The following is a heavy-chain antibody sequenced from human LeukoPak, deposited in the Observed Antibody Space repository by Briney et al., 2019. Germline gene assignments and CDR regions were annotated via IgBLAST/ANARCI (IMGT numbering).Heavy chain of an antibody. CDR1: GGSISSYY. CDR2: IYYSGST. Sequence: SETLSLTCTVSGGSISSYYWSWIRQPPGKGLEWIGYIYYSGSTNYNPSLKSRVTISVDTSKNQFSLKLSSVTAADTAVYYCARDPDCSSTSCPDAFDIWGQGTMVTVSS. J-gene: IGHJ3*02. CDR3: ARDPDCSSTSCPDAFDI. D-gene: IGHD2-2*01. V-gene: IGHV4-59*01.